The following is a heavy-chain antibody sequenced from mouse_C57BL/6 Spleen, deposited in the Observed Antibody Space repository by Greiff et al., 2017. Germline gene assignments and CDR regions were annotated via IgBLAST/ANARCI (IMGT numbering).Heavy chain of an antibody. CDR1: GYTFTSYW. Sequence: QVQLQQPGAELVKPGASVKMSCKASGYTFTSYWITWVKQRPGQGLEWIGDIYPGSGSTNYNEKFKSKATLTVDTSSSTAYMQLSSLTSEDSAGYYCAREGIYYDYDGDWYVDVWGTGTTVTVSS. V-gene: IGHV1-55*01. D-gene: IGHD2-4*01. CDR2: IYPGSGST. CDR3: AREGIYYDYDGDWYVDV. J-gene: IGHJ1*03.